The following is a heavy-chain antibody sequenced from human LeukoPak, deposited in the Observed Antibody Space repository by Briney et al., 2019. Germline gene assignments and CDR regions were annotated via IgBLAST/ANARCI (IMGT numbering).Heavy chain of an antibody. J-gene: IGHJ6*02. CDR1: GDSISSDGCS. D-gene: IGHD2-15*01. Sequence: PSETLSLTCAVSGDSISSDGCSWSWVRQPPGKGLGWIGYIYHSGSTYYNPSLKSRVTISVDRSKNQFSLKLSSVTAADTAVYSCARETRYCSGGSCYSGMDVWGQGTTVTVSS. CDR3: ARETRYCSGGSCYSGMDV. V-gene: IGHV4-30-2*01. CDR2: IYHSGST.